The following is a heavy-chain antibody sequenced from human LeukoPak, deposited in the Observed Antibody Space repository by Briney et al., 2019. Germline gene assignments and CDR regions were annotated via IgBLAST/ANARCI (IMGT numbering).Heavy chain of an antibody. D-gene: IGHD6-19*01. V-gene: IGHV4-39*01. J-gene: IGHJ6*03. CDR1: GGSLRSSSYY. Sequence: SETLSLTCTLSGGSLRSSSYYWGWIRQPPGRGLEWLGSVYYSGSTYYNPSLKSRVTISVDTSKNQFSLRLSSVTAADTSVYYCARVSGQFYFYYYMDVWGKGTTVTISS. CDR2: VYYSGST. CDR3: ARVSGQFYFYYYMDV.